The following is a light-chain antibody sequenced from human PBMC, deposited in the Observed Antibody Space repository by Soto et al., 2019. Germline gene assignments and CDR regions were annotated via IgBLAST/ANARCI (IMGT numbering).Light chain of an antibody. CDR1: QSISSW. CDR2: DAS. Sequence: DIQMTQSPSTLSASVGDGVTITCRASQSISSWLAWYQQKPGKAPKLLIYDASSLESGVPSRFSGSGSGTEFTLTISSLQPDDFATYYCQQYNSYPLTFGQGTKVEIK. V-gene: IGKV1-5*01. J-gene: IGKJ1*01. CDR3: QQYNSYPLT.